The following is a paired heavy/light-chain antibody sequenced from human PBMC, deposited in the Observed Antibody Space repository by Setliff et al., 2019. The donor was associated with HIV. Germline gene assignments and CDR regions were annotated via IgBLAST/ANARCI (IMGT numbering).Heavy chain of an antibody. D-gene: IGHD3-22*01. CDR2: TSFDGDIK. J-gene: IGHJ1*01. V-gene: IGHV3-30-3*01. CDR1: GFTFSDYA. Sequence: QVQLVESGGGVVQPGRSLRLSCTASGFTFSDYAMQWVRQAPGKGLEWVAVTSFDGDIKYYADSVKGRFTISRDNSQNTLYLQMSSLRSEDTAVYFCARDSLGYFDSSGYYLFQHWGQGTLVTVSS. CDR3: ARDSLGYFDSSGYYLFQH.
Light chain of an antibody. V-gene: IGKV2-30*02. CDR1: ESLVHNNGNTY. J-gene: IGKJ2*01. CDR3: MQGTHWPPYT. Sequence: DVEMTQSPLSLPVTLGQPASISCRSSESLVHNNGNTYLNWFQQRPGQSPRRLIYKVSNRDSGVPDRFSGSGSGTDFTLKISRVEAEDVGVYYCMQGTHWPPYTFGQGTRLEIK. CDR2: KVS.